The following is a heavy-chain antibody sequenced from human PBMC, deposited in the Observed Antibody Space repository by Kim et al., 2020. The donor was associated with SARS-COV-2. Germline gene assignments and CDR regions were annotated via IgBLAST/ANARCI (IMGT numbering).Heavy chain of an antibody. CDR1: GDTFSSYA. CDR2: IIPIFGTA. CDR3: ARENIVGASPYYFDY. J-gene: IGHJ4*02. D-gene: IGHD1-26*01. V-gene: IGHV1-69*13. Sequence: SVKVSCKASGDTFSSYAISWVRQAPGQGLEWMGGIIPIFGTANYAQRFQGRVTIPADESTSTAYMELSSLRSEDTAVYYCARENIVGASPYYFDYWGQGTLVTVSS.